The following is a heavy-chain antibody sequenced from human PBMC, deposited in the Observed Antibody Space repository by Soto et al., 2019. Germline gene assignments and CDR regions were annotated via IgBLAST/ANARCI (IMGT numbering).Heavy chain of an antibody. V-gene: IGHV4-59*01. CDR1: GGSISRYC. J-gene: IGHJ4*02. CDR3: ARDEAGTDYFDY. D-gene: IGHD1-1*01. Sequence: SEALSLTCTVSGGSISRYCWSWIRQPPGKGLEWIGYIYYSGSTNYNPSLKSRVTISVDTSKNQFSLKLSSVTAADTAVYYCARDEAGTDYFDYWGQGTLVTVSS. CDR2: IYYSGST.